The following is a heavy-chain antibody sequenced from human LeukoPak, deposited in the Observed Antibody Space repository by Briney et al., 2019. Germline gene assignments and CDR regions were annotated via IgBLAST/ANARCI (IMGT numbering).Heavy chain of an antibody. J-gene: IGHJ4*02. CDR2: IYSGGAT. CDR1: GFTVSNNY. Sequence: GGSLRLSCAASGFTVSNNYMRWVRQAPGKGLEWVSLIYSGGATFYADAVKGRFTISRDGSKNTLYLQMNSLRAEDTAVHYRARDPPAVAANTYGWGQGTLVTVSS. CDR3: ARDPPAVAANTYG. D-gene: IGHD6-6*01. V-gene: IGHV3-66*01.